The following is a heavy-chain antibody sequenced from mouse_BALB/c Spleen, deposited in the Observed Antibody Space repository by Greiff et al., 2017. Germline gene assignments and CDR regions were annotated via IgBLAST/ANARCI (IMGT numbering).Heavy chain of an antibody. D-gene: IGHD2-4*01. Sequence: EVHLVESGGGLVKPGGSLKLSCAASGFTFSSYTMSWVRQTPEKRLEWVATISSGGGNTYYPDSVKGRFTISRDNAKNNLYLQMSSLRSEDTALYCGAGYDDYGGFADWGQGTLVTVSA. CDR2: ISSGGGNT. J-gene: IGHJ3*01. CDR1: GFTFSSYT. CDR3: AGYDDYGGFAD. V-gene: IGHV5-9*03.